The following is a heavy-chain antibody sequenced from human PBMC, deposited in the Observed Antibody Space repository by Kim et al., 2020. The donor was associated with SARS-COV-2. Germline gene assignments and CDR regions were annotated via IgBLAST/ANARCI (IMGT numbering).Heavy chain of an antibody. CDR3: ASTVTTRGDDY. V-gene: IGHV4-31*02. J-gene: IGHJ4*02. Sequence: TYYNPSLKSRVTISVDTSKNQFSLKLSSVTAADTAVYYCASTVTTRGDDYWGQGTLVTVSS. CDR2: T. D-gene: IGHD4-17*01.